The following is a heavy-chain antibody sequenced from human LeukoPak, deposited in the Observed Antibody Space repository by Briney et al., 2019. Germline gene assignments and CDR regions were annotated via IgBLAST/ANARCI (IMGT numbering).Heavy chain of an antibody. D-gene: IGHD2-21*02. Sequence: ASVKVSCKASGYTFTGHYMHWVRQAPGQGLEWMGWINPNSGGTNYAQKFQGRVTMTRDTSISTAYMELSRLRSDDTAVYYCARDLNQAYCGGDCYRGPYDWGQGTLVTVSS. CDR3: ARDLNQAYCGGDCYRGPYD. V-gene: IGHV1-2*02. J-gene: IGHJ4*02. CDR1: GYTFTGHY. CDR2: INPNSGGT.